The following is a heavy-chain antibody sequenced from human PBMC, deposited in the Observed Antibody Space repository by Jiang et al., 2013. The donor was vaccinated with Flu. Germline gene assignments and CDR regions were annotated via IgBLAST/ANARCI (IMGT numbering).Heavy chain of an antibody. CDR3: ASLWFGELLSDYYYYGMDV. CDR2: INTNTGNP. V-gene: IGHV7-4-1*02. J-gene: IGHJ6*02. CDR1: GYTFTSYA. Sequence: QSGSELKKPGASVKVSCKASGYTFTSYAMNWVRQAPGQGLEWMGWINTNTGNPTYAQGFTGRFVFSLDTSVSTAYLQISSLKAEDTAVYYCASLWFGELLSDYYYYGMDVWGQGTTVTVSS. D-gene: IGHD3-10*01.